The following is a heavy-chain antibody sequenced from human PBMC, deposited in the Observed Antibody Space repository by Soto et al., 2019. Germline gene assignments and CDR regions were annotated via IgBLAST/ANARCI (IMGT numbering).Heavy chain of an antibody. CDR2: IYSSGKT. V-gene: IGHV4-30-4*01. J-gene: IGHJ4*02. Sequence: SETLSLTCTVSGVSIDSDDYYWTWIRQPPGKGLEWIGYIYSSGKTSYNPSLESRLTISINTTTNHFSLHLNSVSTADTAVYFCARARRNSPDFFDYWGQGTLVTVSS. D-gene: IGHD6-6*01. CDR3: ARARRNSPDFFDY. CDR1: GVSIDSDDYY.